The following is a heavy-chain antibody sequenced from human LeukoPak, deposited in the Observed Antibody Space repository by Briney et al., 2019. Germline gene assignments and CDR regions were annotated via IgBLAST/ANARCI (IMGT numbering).Heavy chain of an antibody. J-gene: IGHJ4*02. D-gene: IGHD3-22*01. V-gene: IGHV4-4*07. CDR1: VGSISNYY. CDR2: IYSSGNT. CDR3: ARTSGYYPNYYYDY. Sequence: SETLSLTCTVSVGSISNYYWNWIRQSAGKGLDWIGRIYSSGNTNYNPSLKSRVATSVNTSKNQFSLKLSSVTAADTAVYHCARTSGYYPNYYYDYWGQGTLVTVSS.